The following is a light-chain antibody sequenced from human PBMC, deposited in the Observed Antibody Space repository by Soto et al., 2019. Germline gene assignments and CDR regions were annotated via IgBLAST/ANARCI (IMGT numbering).Light chain of an antibody. CDR2: YDS. CDR1: NIGSKS. Sequence: SYELTQPPSVSVAPGKTARITSGGNNIGSKSVHWYQQKPGQPPVLVIYYDSDRPSGIPERFSGSNSGNTATLTISRVEAGDEADYYCPVWDSSSDHPGAGFGGGTTLAVL. V-gene: IGLV3-21*04. CDR3: PVWDSSSDHPGAG. J-gene: IGLJ2*01.